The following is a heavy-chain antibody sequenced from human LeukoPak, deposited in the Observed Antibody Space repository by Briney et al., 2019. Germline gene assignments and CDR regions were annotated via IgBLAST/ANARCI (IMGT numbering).Heavy chain of an antibody. CDR2: ISSSSSTI. CDR3: ARSAVRGDYYYYMDV. D-gene: IGHD3-10*01. Sequence: EGSLRLSCAASGFTFGGYSMNWVRQAPGKGLEWVSDISSSSSTIYYADSVKGRFAISRENAKNSLYLQMNSLRAEDTAVYYCARSAVRGDYYYYMDVWGKGTTVTVSS. J-gene: IGHJ6*03. V-gene: IGHV3-48*04. CDR1: GFTFGGYS.